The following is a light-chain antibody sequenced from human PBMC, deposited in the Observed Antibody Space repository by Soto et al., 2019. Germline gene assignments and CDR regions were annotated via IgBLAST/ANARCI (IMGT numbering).Light chain of an antibody. CDR1: QTVLSSSKNLKC. CDR3: QQYYITPRT. J-gene: IGKJ3*01. CDR2: WAS. V-gene: IGKV4-1*01. Sequence: DIVMTQSPDSLAVSLGERATINCKSSQTVLSSSKNLKCLAWYQQKPGQPPKLLIYWASTRDSGVPDRFSGSGSGTDFTLTISNLQAEDVAVYYCQQYYITPRTFGPGTKVDIK.